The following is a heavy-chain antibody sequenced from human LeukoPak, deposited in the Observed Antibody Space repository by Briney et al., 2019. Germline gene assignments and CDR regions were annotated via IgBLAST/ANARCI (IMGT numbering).Heavy chain of an antibody. D-gene: IGHD6-13*01. V-gene: IGHV3-20*04. Sequence: PGGSLRLSCAASGVAISDYGMSWVRQVPGKGLEWVSGINWDGEATSYADSVKCRFTISRDNAKKSMYLEMNSLREEDTALYYCARDLSSSWYSLAYWGQGTLVTVSS. CDR3: ARDLSSSWYSLAY. CDR1: GVAISDYG. CDR2: INWDGEAT. J-gene: IGHJ4*02.